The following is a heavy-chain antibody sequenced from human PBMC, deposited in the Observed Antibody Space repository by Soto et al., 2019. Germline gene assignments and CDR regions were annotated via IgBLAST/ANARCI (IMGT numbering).Heavy chain of an antibody. V-gene: IGHV4-59*01. CDR3: ARRGYGPGFPYYYGMDV. D-gene: IGHD3-10*01. CDR2: IYYSGST. CDR1: GGSMSSYY. Sequence: QVQLQESGPGLVKPSETLSLTCTVSGGSMSSYYWSWIRQPPGKGLEWIGYIYYSGSTNYNPSLKSRVTMSVDTPKNQFSLKLSSVTAADTAAYYCARRGYGPGFPYYYGMDVWGQGTTVTVSS. J-gene: IGHJ6*02.